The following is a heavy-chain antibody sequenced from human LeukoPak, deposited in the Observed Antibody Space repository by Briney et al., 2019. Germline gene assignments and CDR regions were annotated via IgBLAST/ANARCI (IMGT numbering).Heavy chain of an antibody. CDR1: GFTVSSNY. Sequence: GGSLRLSCAASGFTVSSNYMSWVRQAPGKGLEWVSVIYSGSSTYYADSVKGRFTISRDNSKNTLYLQMNSLRAEDTAVYYCARDLTGYSSDGYWGQGTLVTVSS. J-gene: IGHJ4*02. D-gene: IGHD3-9*01. V-gene: IGHV3-66*02. CDR3: ARDLTGYSSDGY. CDR2: IYSGSST.